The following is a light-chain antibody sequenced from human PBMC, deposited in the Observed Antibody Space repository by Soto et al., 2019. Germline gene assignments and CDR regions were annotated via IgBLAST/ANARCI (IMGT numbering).Light chain of an antibody. CDR3: SSYASSSTLDV. J-gene: IGLJ1*01. CDR2: DVS. V-gene: IGLV2-14*03. CDR1: CSDVGDYNY. Sequence: QSALTQPASVSGSPGQSITISCTGTCSDVGDYNYVSWFQQHPGKAPKLMIYDVSNRPSGVSNRFSGSKSGNTASLTISGLQAEDEADYYCSSYASSSTLDVFGTGTKVTVL.